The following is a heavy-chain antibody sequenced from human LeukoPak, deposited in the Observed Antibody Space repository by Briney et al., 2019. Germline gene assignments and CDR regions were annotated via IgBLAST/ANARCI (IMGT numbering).Heavy chain of an antibody. CDR2: IIPIFGTA. D-gene: IGHD2-2*01. CDR1: GGTFSSYA. CDR3: ARGLGCSSTSCPPNWFDP. Sequence: SVKVSCKASGGTFSSYAISWVRQAPGQGLQWMGGIIPIFGTANYAQKFQGRVTITADESTSTAYMELSSLRSEDTAVYYCARGLGCSSTSCPPNWFDPWGQGTLVTVSS. V-gene: IGHV1-69*13. J-gene: IGHJ5*02.